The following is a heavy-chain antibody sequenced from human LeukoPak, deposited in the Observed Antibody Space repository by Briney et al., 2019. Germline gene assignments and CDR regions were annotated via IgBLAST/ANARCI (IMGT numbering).Heavy chain of an antibody. CDR1: GYTFTSFG. D-gene: IGHD4-17*01. J-gene: IGHJ5*02. Sequence: ASVKVSCKASGYTFTSFGVSWVRQAPGQGLEWMGWISAYNGNTNYAQKLQGRVTMTTDTSTSTAYMELRSLRSDDTAVYYCAKAGLSTVNWFDPWGQGTLVTVSS. CDR2: ISAYNGNT. CDR3: AKAGLSTVNWFDP. V-gene: IGHV1-18*01.